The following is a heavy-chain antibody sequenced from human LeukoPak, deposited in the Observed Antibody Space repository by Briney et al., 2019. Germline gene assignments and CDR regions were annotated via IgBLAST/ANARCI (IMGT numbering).Heavy chain of an antibody. CDR2: ISSSSNYI. D-gene: IGHD4-17*01. CDR1: GFTFSSYS. CDR3: AITTTLDYYYYYGMDV. Sequence: GGSLRLSCAASGFTFSSYSMNWVRQAPGKGLEGVSSISSSSNYIYYADSVKGRFTISRDNAKNSLYLQLNSLRAEDTAVYYCAITTTLDYYYYYGMDVWGQGTTVTVSS. V-gene: IGHV3-21*01. J-gene: IGHJ6*02.